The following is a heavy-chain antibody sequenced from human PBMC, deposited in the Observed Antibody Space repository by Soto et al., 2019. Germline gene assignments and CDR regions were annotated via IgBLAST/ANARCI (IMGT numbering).Heavy chain of an antibody. CDR3: AREREPPEKASDY. J-gene: IGHJ4*02. CDR2: ISAYNGNT. CDR1: GYTFTRYG. Sequence: ASEKVSCKASGYTFTRYGISWVRHAPGQGLEWMGWISAYNGNTNYAQKLQGRVTMTTDTSTSTAYMELRSLRSDDTAVYYCAREREPPEKASDYWGQGTLVTVSS. D-gene: IGHD1-1*01. V-gene: IGHV1-18*01.